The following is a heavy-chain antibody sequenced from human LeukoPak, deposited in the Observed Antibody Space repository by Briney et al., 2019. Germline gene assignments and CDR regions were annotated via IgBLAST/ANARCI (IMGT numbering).Heavy chain of an antibody. Sequence: SETLSLTCTVSGGSISSYYWSWIRQPAGKGLELIGRIYTSGTTNYNPSLKSRVTMSVDTSKTQFSLKLSSVTAADTAVYYCARAPTGTGGWNWFDPWGQGTLVTASS. J-gene: IGHJ5*02. D-gene: IGHD1-1*01. CDR1: GGSISSYY. V-gene: IGHV4-4*07. CDR2: IYTSGTT. CDR3: ARAPTGTGGWNWFDP.